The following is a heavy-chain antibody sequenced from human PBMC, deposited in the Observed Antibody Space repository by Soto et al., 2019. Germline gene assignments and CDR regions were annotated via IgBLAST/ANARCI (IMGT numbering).Heavy chain of an antibody. CDR3: ARSNYGMEYGLDAFDI. D-gene: IGHD3-10*01. J-gene: IGHJ3*02. V-gene: IGHV1-46*03. CDR1: GYTFTSYY. Sequence: ASVKVSCKASGYTFTSYYMHWVRQAPGQGPEWMGIINPSGGSTSYAQKFQGRVTMTRDTSTSTVYMELSSLRSEDTAVYYCARSNYGMEYGLDAFDIWGPGTMVTVSS. CDR2: INPSGGST.